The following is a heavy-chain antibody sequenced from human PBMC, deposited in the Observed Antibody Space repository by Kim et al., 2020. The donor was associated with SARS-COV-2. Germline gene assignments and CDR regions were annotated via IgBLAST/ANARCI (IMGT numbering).Heavy chain of an antibody. D-gene: IGHD6-19*01. J-gene: IGHJ5*02. Sequence: SETLSLTCAVYGGSFSGYYWSWIRQPPGKGLEWIGEINHSGSTNYNPSLKSRVTISVDTSKNQFSLKLSSVTAADTAVYYCARGRVGIAVAGIFTTKFDPWGQGTLVTVSS. CDR2: INHSGST. CDR3: ARGRVGIAVAGIFTTKFDP. V-gene: IGHV4-34*01. CDR1: GGSFSGYY.